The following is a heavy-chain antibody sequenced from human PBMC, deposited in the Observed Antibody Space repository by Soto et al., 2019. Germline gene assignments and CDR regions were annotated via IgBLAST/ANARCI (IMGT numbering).Heavy chain of an antibody. V-gene: IGHV4-39*01. Sequence: SETLSLTCSVSGGTISSSSYYCAWIRQPPGKGLEWIGSIYFSGSTHYNSSLKSRVTISVDTSNNQFSLNLSSVTTADTAMYYCARQHSYCTSTRCYNSWFEPWGQGTLVIVSS. CDR1: GGTISSSSYY. CDR3: ARQHSYCTSTRCYNSWFEP. CDR2: IYFSGST. J-gene: IGHJ5*02. D-gene: IGHD2-2*01.